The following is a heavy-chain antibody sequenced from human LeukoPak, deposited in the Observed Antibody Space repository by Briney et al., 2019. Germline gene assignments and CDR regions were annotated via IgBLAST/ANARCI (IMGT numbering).Heavy chain of an antibody. Sequence: GGSXRLSCAASGFTFSSYWMSWVRQAPGKGLEWVANIRKDGIEKYYVDSVKGRFTISRDNAKNSLYLQMNSLRAEDTAVCYCARVGDYFYYYYYMDVWGKGTTVTVSS. D-gene: IGHD3-10*01. V-gene: IGHV3-7*01. CDR3: ARVGDYFYYYYYMDV. J-gene: IGHJ6*03. CDR2: IRKDGIEK. CDR1: GFTFSSYW.